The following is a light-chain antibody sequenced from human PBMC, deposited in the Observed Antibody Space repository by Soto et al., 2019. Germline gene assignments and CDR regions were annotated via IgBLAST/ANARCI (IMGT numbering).Light chain of an antibody. CDR1: QSVSSSY. J-gene: IGKJ1*01. Sequence: EIVLTQSPGTLSLSPGERATLSCRASQSVSSSYLAWDQQKPGQAPRLLIYGASSRATGIPDRFSGSGSGTDFTLTISSLEPEDFAVYYCHQYGSSPRTFGQGTKVEIK. V-gene: IGKV3-20*01. CDR3: HQYGSSPRT. CDR2: GAS.